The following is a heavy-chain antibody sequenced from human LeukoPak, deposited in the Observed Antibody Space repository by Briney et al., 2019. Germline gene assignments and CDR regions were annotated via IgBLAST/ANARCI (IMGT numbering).Heavy chain of an antibody. CDR2: IYYSGST. D-gene: IGHD3-22*01. J-gene: IGHJ4*02. CDR3: ARQYYYDSSFDY. V-gene: IGHV4-59*08. CDR1: GGSISSYY. Sequence: PSETLSLTCTVSGGSISSYYWSWIRQPPGKGLEWIGYIYYSGSTNYNPSLKSRVTISIDTSKKQFSLKLSSVTAADTAVYFCARQYYYDSSFDYWGQGTLVTVSS.